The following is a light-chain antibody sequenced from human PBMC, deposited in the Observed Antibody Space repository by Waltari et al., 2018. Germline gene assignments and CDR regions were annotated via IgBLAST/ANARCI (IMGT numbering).Light chain of an antibody. J-gene: IGKJ4*01. CDR2: SAS. V-gene: IGKV1-9*01. CDR1: QGISSY. Sequence: DIQLTQSPSFLSSSVGDRLTITCRASQGISSYLAWYQVRPGKAPKLLIYSASTLQSGVPSRCSGSGSGTDFTLTISSLQPEDFATYYCQQLNSYPLTFGGGTKLEIK. CDR3: QQLNSYPLT.